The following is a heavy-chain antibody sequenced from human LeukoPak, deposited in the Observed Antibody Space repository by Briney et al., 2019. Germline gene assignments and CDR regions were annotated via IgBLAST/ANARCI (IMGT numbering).Heavy chain of an antibody. CDR2: IYDGGAT. V-gene: IGHV4-39*01. D-gene: IGHD3-10*01. J-gene: IGHJ3*01. CDR3: AKSPAGDAFDV. CDR1: GASLNYNNYY. Sequence: PSETLSLTCSVSGASLNYNNYYWGWIRQSPGQGLEWIASIYDGGATYYNPSLKSRVDIFVDTSKNQFSLSLRSVTAADTAVYYCAKSPAGDAFDVWGQGTMVTVSP.